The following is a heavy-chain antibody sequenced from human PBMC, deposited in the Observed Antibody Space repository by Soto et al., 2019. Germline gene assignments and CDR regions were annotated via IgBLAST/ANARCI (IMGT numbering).Heavy chain of an antibody. CDR2: IGGSGGST. CDR3: AKALYGDYLFSDY. V-gene: IGHV3-23*01. J-gene: IGHJ4*02. Sequence: GGSLRLSCAASGFTFRSYAMTWGRQAPGKGLEWVSAIGGSGGSTYYADSVKGRFTISRDNSKNTLYLQMNSLRAEDTAVYYCAKALYGDYLFSDYWGQGTLVTVSS. D-gene: IGHD4-17*01. CDR1: GFTFRSYA.